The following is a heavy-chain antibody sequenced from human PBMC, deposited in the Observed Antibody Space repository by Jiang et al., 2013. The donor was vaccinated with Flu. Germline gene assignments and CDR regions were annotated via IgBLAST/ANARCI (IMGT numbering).Heavy chain of an antibody. J-gene: IGHJ4*02. D-gene: IGHD3/OR15-3a*01. V-gene: IGHV2-5*02. CDR1: GFSLTTRGVG. Sequence: LTCTFSGFSLTTRGVGVAWIRQPPGKALEWLAVVYWDDDKRYRPSLKNRLTITKDTSRNQVVLRMTNLDPADTATYYCARQSDWIPPSDWGQGTLVTVSS. CDR3: ARQSDWIPPSD. CDR2: VYWDDDK.